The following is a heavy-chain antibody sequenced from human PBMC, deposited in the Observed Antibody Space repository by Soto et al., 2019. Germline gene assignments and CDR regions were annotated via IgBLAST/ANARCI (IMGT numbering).Heavy chain of an antibody. CDR2: ISSSSSYI. D-gene: IGHD6-6*01. V-gene: IGHV3-21*01. CDR3: ARDRCLGIAARPDCYFDY. Sequence: GGSLRLSCAASGFTFSSYSMNWVRQAPGKGLEWVSSISSSSSYIYYADSVKGRFTISRDNAKNSLYLQMNSLRAEDTAVYYCARDRCLGIAARPDCYFDYWGQGTLVTVSS. CDR1: GFTFSSYS. J-gene: IGHJ4*02.